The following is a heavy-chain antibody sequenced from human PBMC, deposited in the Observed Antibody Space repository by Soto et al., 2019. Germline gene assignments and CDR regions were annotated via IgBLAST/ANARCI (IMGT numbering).Heavy chain of an antibody. J-gene: IGHJ2*01. CDR2: IRSEANSYAT. CDR1: GFTFSGSA. Sequence: EVQLVESGGGLVQPGGSLKLSCAASGFTFSGSAMHWVRQASGKGLEWVGRIRSEANSYATAYAASVKGRFTISRDDSKNTAYLQMSSLKTDDTAVYYCTRQWGSLEDFDLWGRGTLVTVSS. CDR3: TRQWGSLEDFDL. V-gene: IGHV3-73*01. D-gene: IGHD3-16*01.